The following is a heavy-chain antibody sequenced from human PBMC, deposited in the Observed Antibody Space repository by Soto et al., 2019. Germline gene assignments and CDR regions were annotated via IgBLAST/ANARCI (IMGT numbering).Heavy chain of an antibody. J-gene: IGHJ3*02. CDR1: GFTFSTYA. D-gene: IGHD1-1*01. CDR2: ISDNGGTT. CDR3: ANGRGTGTTSLGAFAI. Sequence: EVQLLESGGGLVQPGGSLRLSCAASGFTFSTYAMTWVRQAPGKGLEWVSGISDNGGTTYYADSVKGRFTISRDNSKSTLYLQMTSLRAEDTAVAYCANGRGTGTTSLGAFAIWGQGTMVTVSS. V-gene: IGHV3-23*01.